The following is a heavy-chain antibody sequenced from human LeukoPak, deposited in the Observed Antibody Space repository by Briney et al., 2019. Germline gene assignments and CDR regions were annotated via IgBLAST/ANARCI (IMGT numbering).Heavy chain of an antibody. CDR2: VLPDGSYA. CDR1: GFTFSRYW. J-gene: IGHJ4*02. D-gene: IGHD6-19*01. CDR3: SRGTSDWPGVDY. Sequence: GGSLTLSCTASGFTFSRYWMHWVRHAPEKGLVWFSSVLPDGSYADYADSVKGRFTTSRDNAKNTLYLQMYSLRAEDTAVYYCSRGTSDWPGVDYWGQGTQVTVSS. V-gene: IGHV3-74*01.